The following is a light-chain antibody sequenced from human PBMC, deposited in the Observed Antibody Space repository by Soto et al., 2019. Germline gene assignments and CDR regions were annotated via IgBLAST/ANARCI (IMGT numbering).Light chain of an antibody. J-gene: IGKJ5*01. V-gene: IGKV2D-29*02. Sequence: DVVMTQTPLSLSVAPGQPASISCKTSHSLLHITGETFLFGYLQKPGKYRQLLIYEVSTRVSGVPDRFSGSGSGTDFTLEISRVETDDVGIYYCMQSTQLPPTFGQGTRLEIK. CDR2: EVS. CDR1: HSLLHITGETF. CDR3: MQSTQLPPT.